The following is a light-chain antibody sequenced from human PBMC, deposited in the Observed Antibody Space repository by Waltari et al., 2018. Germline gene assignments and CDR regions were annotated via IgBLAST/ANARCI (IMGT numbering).Light chain of an antibody. CDR2: AAS. J-gene: IGKJ3*01. Sequence: DIQMTQSPSSLSASVGDRVTITCRASQTISSYLACYQQKPGKVPKLLIYAASSLESGVPSRFSGSGSGTEFTLTISSLQPEDFATYYCQQHNSHPFTFGPGTKLDIK. V-gene: IGKV1-17*03. CDR1: QTISSY. CDR3: QQHNSHPFT.